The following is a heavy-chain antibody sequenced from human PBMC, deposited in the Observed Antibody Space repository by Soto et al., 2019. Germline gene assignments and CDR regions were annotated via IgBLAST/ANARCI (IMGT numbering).Heavy chain of an antibody. Sequence: QVQLQESGPGLVKPSETLSLTCTVSGGSISSYYWSWIRQPPGRGLEWIGYIYYSGSTNYNPSLKSRVTISVDTPKNQSSLKLSSVTAADTAVYYCARIRSGWTGSYYFDYWGQGTLVTVSS. CDR3: ARIRSGWTGSYYFDY. V-gene: IGHV4-59*01. CDR1: GGSISSYY. J-gene: IGHJ4*02. D-gene: IGHD6-19*01. CDR2: IYYSGST.